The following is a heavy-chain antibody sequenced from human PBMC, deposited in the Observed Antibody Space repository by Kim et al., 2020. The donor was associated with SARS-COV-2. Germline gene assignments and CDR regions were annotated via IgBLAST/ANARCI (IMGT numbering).Heavy chain of an antibody. Sequence: GESLKISCKGSGYSFTSYWIGWVRQMPGKGLEWMGIIYPGDSDTRYSPSFQGQVTISADKSISTAYLQWSSLKASDTAMYYCARESDILTGVGPPGEVAYGMDVWGQGTTVTVSS. D-gene: IGHD3-9*01. CDR3: ARESDILTGVGPPGEVAYGMDV. V-gene: IGHV5-51*01. CDR1: GYSFTSYW. J-gene: IGHJ6*02. CDR2: IYPGDSDT.